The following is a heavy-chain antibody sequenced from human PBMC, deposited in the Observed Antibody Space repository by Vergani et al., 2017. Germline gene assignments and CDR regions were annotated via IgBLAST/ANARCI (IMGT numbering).Heavy chain of an antibody. Sequence: EVQLLESGGGLVQPGGSLRLSCAASGFTFSSYAMSWVRQAPGKGLEWVSAISGSGGSTYYADSVKGRFTISRDNSKNTLYLQMNSLRAEDTAVYYCAKDFRRGYCSSTSCYGGAGGSGWFDPWGQGTLVTVSS. CDR1: GFTFSSYA. D-gene: IGHD2-2*03. CDR2: ISGSGGST. J-gene: IGHJ5*02. CDR3: AKDFRRGYCSSTSCYGGAGGSGWFDP. V-gene: IGHV3-23*01.